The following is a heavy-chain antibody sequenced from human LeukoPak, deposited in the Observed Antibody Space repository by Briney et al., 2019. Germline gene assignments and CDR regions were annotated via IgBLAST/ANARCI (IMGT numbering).Heavy chain of an antibody. CDR3: AKDTYYYDSSGYEGPSFDY. CDR2: ISGDGGST. CDR1: GFTFDDYA. D-gene: IGHD3-22*01. J-gene: IGHJ4*02. V-gene: IGHV3-43*02. Sequence: GGSLRLSCAASGFTFDDYAMHWVRQAPGKGLEWVSLISGDGGSTYYADSVKDRFTISRDNSKNSLYLQMNSLRTEDTALYYCAKDTYYYDSSGYEGPSFDYWGQGTLVTVSS.